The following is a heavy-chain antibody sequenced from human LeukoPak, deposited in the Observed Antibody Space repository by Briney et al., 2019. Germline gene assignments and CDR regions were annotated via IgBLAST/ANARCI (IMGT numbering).Heavy chain of an antibody. Sequence: GGSLRLSCAASGSTFSSYAMSWVRQAPGKGLEWVSAISGSGGSTYYADSVKGRFTISRDNSKNTLYLQMNSLRAEDTAVYYCAPDYGSESYYHKPNVNWGQGTLVTVSS. D-gene: IGHD3-10*01. CDR1: GSTFSSYA. V-gene: IGHV3-23*01. CDR2: ISGSGGST. J-gene: IGHJ4*02. CDR3: APDYGSESYYHKPNVN.